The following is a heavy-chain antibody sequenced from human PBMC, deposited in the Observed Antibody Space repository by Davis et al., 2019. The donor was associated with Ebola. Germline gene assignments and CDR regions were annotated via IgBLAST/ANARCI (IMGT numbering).Heavy chain of an antibody. CDR1: GFTFSSYW. V-gene: IGHV3-7*01. CDR3: ASTIRGLYYYDSSGYYIGDYYFDY. D-gene: IGHD3-22*01. CDR2: IKQDGSEK. Sequence: GGSLRLSCAASGFTFSSYWMSWVRQAPGKGLEWVANIKQDGSEKYYVDSVKGRFTISRDNAKNSLYLQMNSLRAEDTAVYYCASTIRGLYYYDSSGYYIGDYYFDYWGQGTLVTVSS. J-gene: IGHJ4*02.